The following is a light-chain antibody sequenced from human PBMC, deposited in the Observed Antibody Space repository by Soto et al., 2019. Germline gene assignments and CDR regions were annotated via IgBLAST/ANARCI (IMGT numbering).Light chain of an antibody. CDR1: QAISSH. Sequence: DIQLTQSPSFLSASVGGRVTITCRASQAISSHLAWYQQKPGKAPNLLIYGASTLQSGVPSRFSGSGSGTQFTLTISSPQPEYFATYYCQQLNSYPLTFGPGNTVDIK. V-gene: IGKV1-9*01. CDR2: GAS. J-gene: IGKJ3*01. CDR3: QQLNSYPLT.